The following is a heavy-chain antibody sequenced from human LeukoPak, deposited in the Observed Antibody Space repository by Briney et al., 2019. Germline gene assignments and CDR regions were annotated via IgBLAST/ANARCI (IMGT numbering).Heavy chain of an antibody. D-gene: IGHD1-26*01. V-gene: IGHV1-8*01. CDR3: ARGRRVGATISVY. Sequence: ASVKLSCKASGYTFTSYDINWVRQAPGQGLEWMGGMNPNSGNTGYAQKFQGRVTMTRNTSISTAYMELNSLRSEEPAVYYYARGRRVGATISVYWGQGTLVTVSS. CDR2: MNPNSGNT. CDR1: GYTFTSYD. J-gene: IGHJ4*02.